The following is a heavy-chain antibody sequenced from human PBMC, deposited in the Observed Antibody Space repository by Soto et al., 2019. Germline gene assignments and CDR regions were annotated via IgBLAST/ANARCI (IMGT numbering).Heavy chain of an antibody. CDR1: GYTFTTFW. V-gene: IGHV5-10-1*01. Sequence: GESLKIACTGFGYTFTTFWISWVRQMPGRGLEWMGRIDPRDSYTNYSPSFQGHVTISGDKSISTVYLQWASLKASDTAMYYCASLYCSSSTCDSWFDPWGQGTLVTVSS. D-gene: IGHD2-2*01. J-gene: IGHJ5*02. CDR2: IDPRDSYT. CDR3: ASLYCSSSTCDSWFDP.